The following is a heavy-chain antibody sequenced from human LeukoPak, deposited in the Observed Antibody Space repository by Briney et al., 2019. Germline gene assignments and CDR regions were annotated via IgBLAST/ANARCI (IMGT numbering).Heavy chain of an antibody. D-gene: IGHD2-2*01. J-gene: IGHJ4*02. CDR2: INSDGTKT. V-gene: IGHV3-74*01. Sequence: PGGSLRLSCAASGFTFSSRWMYWVRQGPGRGLVWVSRINSDGTKTDYADSVKGRFTISRDNAKNTLILQMSSLRAEDTAVYFCAGVSSYCGSISCKEPLGYWGLGTLVAVSS. CDR1: GFTFSSRW. CDR3: AGVSSYCGSISCKEPLGY.